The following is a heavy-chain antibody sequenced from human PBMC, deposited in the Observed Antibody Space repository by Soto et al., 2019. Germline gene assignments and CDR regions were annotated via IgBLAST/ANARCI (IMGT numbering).Heavy chain of an antibody. CDR3: VKDHIIGSSWYKYYYYYGMDV. CDR2: IGSVGGDT. J-gene: IGHJ6*02. CDR1: GFTFYSYA. Sequence: PGGSLRLSCAASGFTFYSYAMSWVRQAPGKGLEWVSTIGSVGGDTYYADSVKGRFTISRDDSKNTLLLQMNSLRAEDTAVYYCVKDHIIGSSWYKYYYYYGMDVWGQGTTVTVSS. D-gene: IGHD6-13*01. V-gene: IGHV3-23*01.